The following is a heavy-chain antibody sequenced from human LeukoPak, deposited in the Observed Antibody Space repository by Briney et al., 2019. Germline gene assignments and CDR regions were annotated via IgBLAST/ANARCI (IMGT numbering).Heavy chain of an antibody. J-gene: IGHJ4*02. D-gene: IGHD1-26*01. V-gene: IGHV3-23*01. CDR3: AKGIESSGSYYTCFDY. CDR1: GFTFSSYA. Sequence: GGSLRLSCAASGFTFSSYAMSWVRQAPGKGLEWVSALSGSGDSTYYTDSVKGRFTISRDNSRNTLYLQMNSLRAEDMAVYYCAKGIESSGSYYTCFDYWGQGTLVTVSS. CDR2: LSGSGDST.